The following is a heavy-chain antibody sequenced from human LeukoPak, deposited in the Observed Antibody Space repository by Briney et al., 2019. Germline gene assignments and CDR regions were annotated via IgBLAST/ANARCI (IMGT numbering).Heavy chain of an antibody. J-gene: IGHJ4*02. CDR3: ARSPGDIVVGPAASDY. CDR1: GFTFSSYS. D-gene: IGHD2-2*01. CDR2: ISSSSSTI. Sequence: GGSLRLSCAASGFTFSSYSMNWVRQAPGKGLEWVSYISSSSSTIYYADSVKGRFTISSDNAKSSLYLQMNSLRAEDTAVYYCARSPGDIVVGPAASDYWGQGTLVTVSS. V-gene: IGHV3-48*01.